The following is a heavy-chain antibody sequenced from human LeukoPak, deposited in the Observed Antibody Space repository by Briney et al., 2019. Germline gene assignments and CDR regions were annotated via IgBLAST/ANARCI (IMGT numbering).Heavy chain of an antibody. CDR1: TGSIRGDGYY. J-gene: IGHJ4*02. D-gene: IGHD3-9*01. V-gene: IGHV4-31*03. CDR3: ARADLAGYQEDFDF. Sequence: PSETLSLTCTVSTGSIRGDGYYWSWIRQHPGKGLERLGHINSNGETHYNPSLKSRLTISVDTSKSQFSLELSSATAADTAVYYCARADLAGYQEDFDFWGQGALVTVSS. CDR2: INSNGET.